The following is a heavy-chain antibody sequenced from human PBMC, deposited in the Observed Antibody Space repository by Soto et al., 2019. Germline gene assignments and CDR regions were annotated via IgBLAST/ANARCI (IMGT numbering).Heavy chain of an antibody. CDR2: FYSSGKT. J-gene: IGHJ6*02. Sequence: QVQLQESGPGLVKPSETLSITCTVSGESIRDYYWSWIRQPAGKGLVWIGRFYSSGKTKSNPSLKRRLTTSADTSKNQFSLSLNSVTAADTAIYYCARMYNSGFYLPEGDYYFYCMYVWGQGTTVTVSS. D-gene: IGHD6-19*01. CDR3: ARMYNSGFYLPEGDYYFYCMYV. CDR1: GESIRDYY. V-gene: IGHV4-4*07.